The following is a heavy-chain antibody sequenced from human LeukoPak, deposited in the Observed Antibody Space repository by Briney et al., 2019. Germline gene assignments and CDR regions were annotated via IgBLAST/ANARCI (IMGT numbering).Heavy chain of an antibody. J-gene: IGHJ4*02. CDR3: TTVFYYDILTGYYGGGGY. CDR1: GGTFSSYA. D-gene: IGHD3-9*01. V-gene: IGHV1-69*06. Sequence: SVKVSCKASGGTFSSYAISWVRQAPGQGLEWMGGIIPIFGTANYAQKFQGRVTITADKSTSTAYMELSSLRSEDTAVYYCTTVFYYDILTGYYGGGGYWGQGTLVTVSS. CDR2: IIPIFGTA.